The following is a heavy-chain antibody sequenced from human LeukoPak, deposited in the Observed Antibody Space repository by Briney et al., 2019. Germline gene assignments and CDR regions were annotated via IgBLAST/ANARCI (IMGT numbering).Heavy chain of an antibody. J-gene: IGHJ6*02. CDR3: ERDFRSGYPYYSYYGMDV. D-gene: IGHD3-3*01. CDR2: IYDSGST. V-gene: IGHV4-59*01. CDR1: GGSINSYY. Sequence: PSETLSLTCIVSGGSINSYYWSWIRQPPGKGLEWVGYIYDSGSTNYNPSLKSRVPISVDTSKHQCSLKLRSVAAADTAVYYCERDFRSGYPYYSYYGMDVWGQGTTVTVSS.